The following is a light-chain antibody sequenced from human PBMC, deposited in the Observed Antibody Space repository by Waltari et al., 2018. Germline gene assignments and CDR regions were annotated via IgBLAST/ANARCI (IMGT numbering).Light chain of an antibody. J-gene: IGKJ4*01. CDR3: QQYNGYSLLT. Sequence: CRAGHRIIKWLVWYHQKPWNAPIRLIFKSSTLRSGGPASCSGSGSGTDFTRTIISLLPDDFATYYCQQYNGYSLLTFGGGTKIEIK. V-gene: IGKV1-5*03. CDR2: KSS. CDR1: HRIIKW.